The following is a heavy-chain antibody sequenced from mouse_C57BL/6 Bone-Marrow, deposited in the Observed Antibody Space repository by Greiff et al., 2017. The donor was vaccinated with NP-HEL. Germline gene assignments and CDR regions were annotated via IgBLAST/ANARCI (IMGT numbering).Heavy chain of an antibody. CDR1: GYTFTSYW. V-gene: IGHV1-52*01. CDR2: IYPSDSET. CDR3: ASCSNKDDYAMDY. J-gene: IGHJ4*01. Sequence: QVQLQQPGAELVRPGSSVKLSCKASGYTFTSYWMHWVKQRPIQGLEWIGNIYPSDSETHYNQKFKDKATLTVDKSSSTAYMQLSSLTSEDSAVYYCASCSNKDDYAMDYWGQGTSVTVAS. D-gene: IGHD2-5*01.